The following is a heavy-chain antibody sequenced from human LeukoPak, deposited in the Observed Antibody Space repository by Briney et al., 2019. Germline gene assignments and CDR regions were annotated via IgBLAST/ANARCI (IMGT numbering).Heavy chain of an antibody. CDR1: GFTFTSSA. J-gene: IGHJ6*03. CDR2: IVVGSGNT. V-gene: IGHV1-58*01. Sequence: ASVNVSCKASGFTFTSSAVQWVRQARGQRLEWIGWIVVGSGNTNYAQKFQERVTITRDMSTSTAYMELSSLRSEDTAVYYCAAGESGYSSSRYYYYYYMDVWGKGTTVTVSS. D-gene: IGHD6-13*01. CDR3: AAGESGYSSSRYYYYYYMDV.